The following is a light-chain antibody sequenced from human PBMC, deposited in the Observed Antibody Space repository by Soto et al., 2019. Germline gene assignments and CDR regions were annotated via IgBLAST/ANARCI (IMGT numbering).Light chain of an antibody. CDR2: GAS. CDR1: QSVSSY. V-gene: IGKV3-20*01. Sequence: EIVLTQSPATLSLSPGERATLSCRASQSVSSYLAWYQQKPGQAPRLLIYGASSRATGIPDRFSGSGSGTDFTLTISRLEPEDFVVYYCQQYGSSPWTFGQGNKVDIK. CDR3: QQYGSSPWT. J-gene: IGKJ1*01.